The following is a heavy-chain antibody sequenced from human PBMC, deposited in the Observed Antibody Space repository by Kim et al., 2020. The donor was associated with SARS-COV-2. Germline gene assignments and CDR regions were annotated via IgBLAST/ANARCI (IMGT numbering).Heavy chain of an antibody. J-gene: IGHJ5*02. CDR3: ARYQLSLDP. D-gene: IGHD2-2*01. CDR1: GGSFSGYY. Sequence: SETLSPTCAVYGGSFSGYYWSWIRQPPGKGLEWIGEINHSGSTNYNPSLKSRVTISVDTSKKEFSLKLSSVTAGDTAVYYCARYQLSLDPWGQGTLVTVS. V-gene: IGHV4-34*01. CDR2: INHSGST.